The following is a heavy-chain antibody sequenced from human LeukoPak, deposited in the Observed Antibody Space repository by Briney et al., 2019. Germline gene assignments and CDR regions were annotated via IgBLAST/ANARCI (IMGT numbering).Heavy chain of an antibody. V-gene: IGHV3-23*01. CDR2: LSGTGVTT. Sequence: GGSLRLSCRASGFTFSNYAMTWVRQAPGEGLEWVSALSGTGVTTYYADSVKGRFTISRDNSKNTLFLQMNTLRAEDAAVYYCAKFDLLRSNWFDPWGQGTLVTVSS. J-gene: IGHJ5*02. D-gene: IGHD2-15*01. CDR3: AKFDLLRSNWFDP. CDR1: GFTFSNYA.